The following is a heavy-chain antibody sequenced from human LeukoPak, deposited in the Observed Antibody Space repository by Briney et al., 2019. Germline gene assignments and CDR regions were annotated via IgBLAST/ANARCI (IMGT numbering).Heavy chain of an antibody. CDR3: AKGRKTKPYCTNGVCSPGQAEYFQH. V-gene: IGHV3-30-3*01. J-gene: IGHJ1*01. CDR1: GFTFSSYA. CDR2: ISYDGSNK. Sequence: GGSLRLSCAASGFTFSSYAMHWVRQAPGKGLEWVAVISYDGSNKYYADSVKGRFTISRDNSKNTLYLQMNSLRAEDTAVYYCAKGRKTKPYCTNGVCSPGQAEYFQHWGQGTLVTVSS. D-gene: IGHD2-8*01.